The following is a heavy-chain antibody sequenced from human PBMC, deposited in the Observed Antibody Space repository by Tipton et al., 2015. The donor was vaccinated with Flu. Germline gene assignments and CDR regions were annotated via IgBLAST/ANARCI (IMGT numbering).Heavy chain of an antibody. CDR3: ARDHPPSITVLGEITDYFGMDV. CDR1: GFTFHDYA. J-gene: IGHJ6*02. V-gene: IGHV3-23*01. Sequence: GSLRLSCATSGFTFHDYAIHWVRQAPGKGLEWVSAVSGGGGTRYFADSVKGRFTISRDNIKNTLFLQMNSLRAEDTAIYYCARDHPPSITVLGEITDYFGMDVWGQGTTVTVSS. CDR2: VSGGGGTR. D-gene: IGHD3-3*01.